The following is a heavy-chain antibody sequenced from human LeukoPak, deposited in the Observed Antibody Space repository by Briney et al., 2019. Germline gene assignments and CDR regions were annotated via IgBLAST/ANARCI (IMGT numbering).Heavy chain of an antibody. CDR3: AREATMVRGLSWFDP. CDR1: GGSIRSYY. Sequence: PSETLSLTCSVSGGSIRSYYWSWIRQPPGKGLEWIGYVYYSGSTTYNPSLKSRVTISVDTSKNQFSLKLSSVTAADTAVYYCAREATMVRGLSWFDPWGQGTLVTVSS. J-gene: IGHJ5*02. D-gene: IGHD3-10*01. V-gene: IGHV4-59*12. CDR2: VYYSGST.